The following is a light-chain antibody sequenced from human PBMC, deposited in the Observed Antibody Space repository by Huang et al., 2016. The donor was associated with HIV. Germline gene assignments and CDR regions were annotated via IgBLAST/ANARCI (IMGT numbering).Light chain of an antibody. Sequence: ILLTQSPFSLSASVGDRVTFTCRASHNINTYLNWYQQKPGKAPNLLIHSASTFQTGVPSRFSGSGSGTDFTLTVNSLQPEDSATYYCQQGYSALITFGQGTRL. CDR2: SAS. CDR1: HNINTY. V-gene: IGKV1-39*01. CDR3: QQGYSALIT. J-gene: IGKJ5*01.